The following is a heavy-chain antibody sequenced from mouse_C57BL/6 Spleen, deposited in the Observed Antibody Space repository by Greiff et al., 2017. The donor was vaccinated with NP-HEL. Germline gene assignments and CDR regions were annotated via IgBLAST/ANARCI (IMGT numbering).Heavy chain of an antibody. CDR1: GFSLTSYG. D-gene: IGHD2-1*01. Sequence: VKLVESGPGLVQPSQSLSITCTVSGFSLTSYGVHWVRQSPGKGLEWLGVIWSGGSTDYNAAFISRLSISKDNSKSQVFFKMNSLQADDTAIYYCARNDRYGNYPAWFAYWGQGTLVTVSA. CDR2: IWSGGST. CDR3: ARNDRYGNYPAWFAY. V-gene: IGHV2-2*01. J-gene: IGHJ3*01.